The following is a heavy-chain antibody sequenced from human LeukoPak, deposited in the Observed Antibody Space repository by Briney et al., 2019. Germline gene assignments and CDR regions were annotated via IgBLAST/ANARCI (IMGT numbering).Heavy chain of an antibody. CDR3: ARVHGDYPDY. Sequence: SETLSLTCTVSGGSISSGDYYWSWIRQPPGKGLEWIGYIYYSGSTYYNPSLESRVTISVDTSKNQFSLKLSSVTAADTAVYYCARVHGDYPDYWGQGTLVTVSS. CDR1: GGSISSGDYY. CDR2: IYYSGST. V-gene: IGHV4-30-4*01. D-gene: IGHD4-17*01. J-gene: IGHJ4*02.